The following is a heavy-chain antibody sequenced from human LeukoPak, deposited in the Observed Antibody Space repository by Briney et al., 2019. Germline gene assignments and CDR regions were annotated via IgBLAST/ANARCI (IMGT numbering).Heavy chain of an antibody. J-gene: IGHJ5*02. CDR3: ARDYYGSGSYYWFDP. CDR1: GYTFTGYY. D-gene: IGHD3-10*01. Sequence: ASVKVSCKASGYTFTGYYMHWVRQAPGQGLEWMGWINPNSGGTNYAQKFQGRVTTTRDTSISTAYMELSRLRSDDTAVYYCARDYYGSGSYYWFDPWGQGTLVTVSS. V-gene: IGHV1-2*02. CDR2: INPNSGGT.